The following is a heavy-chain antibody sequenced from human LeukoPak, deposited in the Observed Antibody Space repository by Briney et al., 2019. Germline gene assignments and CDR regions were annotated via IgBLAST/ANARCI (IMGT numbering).Heavy chain of an antibody. CDR2: IWYDGSNE. J-gene: IGHJ4*02. V-gene: IGHV3-33*01. CDR3: ARDSLSSSWPDY. Sequence: GRSLRLSCAASGFTFSSYGMHWVRQAPGKGLEWVAVIWYDGSNEYYADSVKGRFTISRDNSKNTLYLQMNSLRAEDTAVYYCARDSLSSSWPDYWGQGTLVTVSS. D-gene: IGHD6-13*01. CDR1: GFTFSSYG.